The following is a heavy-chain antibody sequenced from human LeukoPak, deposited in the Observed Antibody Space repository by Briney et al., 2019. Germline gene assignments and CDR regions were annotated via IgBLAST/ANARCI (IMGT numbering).Heavy chain of an antibody. CDR2: ISYDGSNK. Sequence: GGSLRLSYAASGFTFSNYAMHWVRQAPREGLEWVAVISYDGSNKYYTDSVRGRFTISGDSSKNTLYLQMNSLRPEDTAVYSCARHTGDGYTPPNYYYYMDVWGEGTTVTVSS. CDR1: GFTFSNYA. V-gene: IGHV3-30*04. CDR3: ARHTGDGYTPPNYYYYMDV. J-gene: IGHJ6*03. D-gene: IGHD5-24*01.